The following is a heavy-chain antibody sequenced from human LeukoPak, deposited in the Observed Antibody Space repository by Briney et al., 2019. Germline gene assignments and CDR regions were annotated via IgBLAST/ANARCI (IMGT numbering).Heavy chain of an antibody. CDR2: ISGDGGST. V-gene: IGHV3-43*02. CDR3: AKVNIGYEIFDY. CDR1: GFTFDDYA. Sequence: GGSLRLSCAASGFTFDDYAMHWVRQAPGKGLEWVSLISGDGGSTYYAVSVKGRFTISRDNSKNSLYLQMNSLRTEDTALYYCAKVNIGYEIFDYWGQGTLVTVSS. D-gene: IGHD5-12*01. J-gene: IGHJ4*02.